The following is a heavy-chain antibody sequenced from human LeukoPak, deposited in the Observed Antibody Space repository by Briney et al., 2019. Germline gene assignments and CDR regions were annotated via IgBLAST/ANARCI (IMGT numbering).Heavy chain of an antibody. Sequence: GGSLRLSCAVSGFTFSSYSMNWVRQAPGKGLEWVSFISSSSSYIYYADSVKGRFTISRDNAKNSLNLQMNSLRAEDTAVYYCARQFIDYNILTGYYSYFDYWGQGTLVTVSS. CDR3: ARQFIDYNILTGYYSYFDY. CDR1: GFTFSSYS. V-gene: IGHV3-21*01. CDR2: ISSSSSYI. J-gene: IGHJ4*02. D-gene: IGHD3-9*01.